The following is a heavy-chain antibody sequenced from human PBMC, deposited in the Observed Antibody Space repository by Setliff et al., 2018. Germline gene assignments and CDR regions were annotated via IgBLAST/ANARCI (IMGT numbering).Heavy chain of an antibody. J-gene: IGHJ6*03. Sequence: VSGGSISSGSYYWNWIRQPPGKGLEWIGYIYYSGSTNYNPSLKSRVTISVDTSKNQFSLKLSSVTAADTAVYYCARVQVAYSSSWYGYYYMDVWGKGTTVTVSS. CDR2: IYYSGST. D-gene: IGHD6-13*01. CDR3: ARVQVAYSSSWYGYYYMDV. V-gene: IGHV4-61*01. CDR1: GGSISSGSYY.